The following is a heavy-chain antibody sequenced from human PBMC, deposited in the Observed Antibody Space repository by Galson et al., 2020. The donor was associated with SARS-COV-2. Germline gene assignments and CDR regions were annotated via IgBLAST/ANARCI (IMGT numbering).Heavy chain of an antibody. CDR2: FDPDAYET. J-gene: IGHJ5*02. CDR1: GYTLTQLS. CDR3: ATSPIGWFGESTRYNWFDP. D-gene: IGHD3-10*01. Sequence: ASVNVSCKVSGYTLTQLSMHWVRKAPGKGLERMGSFDPDAYETIYAQNFQGRLIMTEDTSTDTAYMELSSLSSEDTAIYFCATSPIGWFGESTRYNWFDPWGQGTLVTVSS. V-gene: IGHV1-24*01.